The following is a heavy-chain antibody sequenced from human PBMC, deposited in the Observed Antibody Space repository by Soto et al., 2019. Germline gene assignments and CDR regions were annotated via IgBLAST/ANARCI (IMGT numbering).Heavy chain of an antibody. V-gene: IGHV5-10-1*01. D-gene: IGHD1-26*01. Sequence: EPQKICTKVSGYRIADHCGSLVRQMPGKGLEWMGRIDPSDSYTNYSPSFQGHVTISADKSISTAYLQWSSLKASDTAMYYCARHSRMAGGMDVWGQGTTVTVSS. CDR2: IDPSDSYT. J-gene: IGHJ6*02. CDR3: ARHSRMAGGMDV. CDR1: GYRIADHC.